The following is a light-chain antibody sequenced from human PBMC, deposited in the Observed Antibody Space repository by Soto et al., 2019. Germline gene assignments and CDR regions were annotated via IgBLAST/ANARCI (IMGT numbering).Light chain of an antibody. CDR3: SSYAGSSIPVA. V-gene: IGLV2-8*01. Sequence: QSALTQPHSASGSPGQSVTISCTGASSDVGGYNFVSWYQHHPGKAPRLMIYDVTQRPPGVPDRFSGSKSGNTASLTVSGLQVDDEAYYYCSSYAGSSIPVAFGGGTKLTVL. CDR2: DVT. J-gene: IGLJ2*01. CDR1: SSDVGGYNF.